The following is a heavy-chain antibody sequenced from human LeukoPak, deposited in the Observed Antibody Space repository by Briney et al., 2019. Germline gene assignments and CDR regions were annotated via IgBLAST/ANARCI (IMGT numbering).Heavy chain of an antibody. J-gene: IGHJ4*02. CDR1: VGSISRGGYY. D-gene: IGHD5-24*01. CDR2: IYYSGST. Sequence: SQTLSLTRTVSVGSISRGGYYWSWIRQHPGKGLEWIGYIYYSGSTYYNPSVKSRVTISVDTSKNQFSLKLSSVTGADTAVYYCASLWEDGYNSDYWGQGTLVTVSS. CDR3: ASLWEDGYNSDY. V-gene: IGHV4-31*03.